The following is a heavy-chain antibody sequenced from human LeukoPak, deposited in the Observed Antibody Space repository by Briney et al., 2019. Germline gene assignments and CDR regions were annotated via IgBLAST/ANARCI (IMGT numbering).Heavy chain of an antibody. Sequence: ASVKVSCTASGYTFTSYGIRWVRQAPGQGLAWMGWISAYNGNTNYAQKLQGRVTMTTDTSTSTAYMELRSLRSDDTAVYYCARADGYCSGGSCLYYYYYGMDVWGQGTTVTVSS. D-gene: IGHD2-15*01. V-gene: IGHV1-18*01. CDR2: ISAYNGNT. CDR3: ARADGYCSGGSCLYYYYYGMDV. J-gene: IGHJ6*02. CDR1: GYTFTSYG.